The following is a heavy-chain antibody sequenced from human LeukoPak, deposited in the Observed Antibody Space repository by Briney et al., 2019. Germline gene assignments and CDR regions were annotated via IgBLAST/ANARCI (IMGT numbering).Heavy chain of an antibody. CDR1: GFTVSSNY. CDR2: IYTGGST. CDR3: KFRGSSDYYGTFDY. J-gene: IGHJ4*02. V-gene: IGHV3-53*01. Sequence: GGSLRLSCAASGFTVSSNYMTWVRQAPGKGLGWVSVIYTGGSTYYADSVKGRFTISRDNSKNTLYLQMSRLRAEDTAVYCTKFRGSSDYYGTFDYWGQGTLVTVSS. D-gene: IGHD3-22*01.